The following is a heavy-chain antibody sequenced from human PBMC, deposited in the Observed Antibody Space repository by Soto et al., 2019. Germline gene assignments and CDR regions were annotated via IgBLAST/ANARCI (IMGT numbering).Heavy chain of an antibody. CDR2: IFYSGTT. D-gene: IGHD1-1*01. V-gene: IGHV4-59*01. Sequence: WTLIRQSPGKGLEWIGFIFYSGTTSYNPSLKSRVTISVDRSKQQFSLRLTSVTAADTAVYYCARISTYNSFDFWGPGTLVTVSS. J-gene: IGHJ4*02. CDR3: ARISTYNSFDF.